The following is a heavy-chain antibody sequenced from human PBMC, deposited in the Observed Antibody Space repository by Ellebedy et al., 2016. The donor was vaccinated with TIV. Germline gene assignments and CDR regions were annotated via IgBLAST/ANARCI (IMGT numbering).Heavy chain of an antibody. J-gene: IGHJ4*02. CDR1: GYTFTGYY. D-gene: IGHD1-1*01. CDR3: ARGGVELDHDS. V-gene: IGHV1-2*02. Sequence: AASVKVSCKASGYTFTGYYIHWVRQAPGQGLEWMGWINPKSGGTNYAQKFQDRVTMPRDTSIRTAYMELSRLRSDDTAVYYCARGGVELDHDSWGQGTLVTVSS. CDR2: INPKSGGT.